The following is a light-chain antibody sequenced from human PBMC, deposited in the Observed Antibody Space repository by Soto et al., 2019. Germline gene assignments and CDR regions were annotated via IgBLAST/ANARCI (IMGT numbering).Light chain of an antibody. J-gene: IGKJ4*01. Sequence: EIVLTQSPATLSLSPGERATLSCRASQSVSSYLAWYQQKPGQAPRLLIYDASNRATGIPARFSGSGSVTDLTLTISSLEPEDVAVYYCQQRSNWPLTFGGGTKVEI. V-gene: IGKV3-11*01. CDR3: QQRSNWPLT. CDR1: QSVSSY. CDR2: DAS.